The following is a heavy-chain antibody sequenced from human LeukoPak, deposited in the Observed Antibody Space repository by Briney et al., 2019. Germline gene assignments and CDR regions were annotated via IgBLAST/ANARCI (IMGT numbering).Heavy chain of an antibody. CDR3: ARDLPPRHYYYGMDV. V-gene: IGHV4-31*03. CDR1: GGSISSGGYY. Sequence: SQTLSLTCTVSGGSISSGGYYWSWIRQHPGKGLEWIGYIYYSGSTYYNPSLKSRVTISVDTSKNQFSLKLSSVTAADTAVYYCARDLPPRHYYYGMDVWGQGTTVTVSS. CDR2: IYYSGST. J-gene: IGHJ6*02.